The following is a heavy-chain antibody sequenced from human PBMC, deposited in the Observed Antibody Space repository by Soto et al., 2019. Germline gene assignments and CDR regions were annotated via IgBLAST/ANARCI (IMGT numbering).Heavy chain of an antibody. Sequence: PSETLSLTCTVSGVSISSHGYFWGWIRQPPGKGLEWIGMISYSGSTYYSPSLKSRVTISADTSKNQLSLRLSSVTAADTAVYYCTNSNWFDPWGQGTLVTVSS. CDR3: TNSNWFDP. CDR2: ISYSGST. CDR1: GVSISSHGYF. D-gene: IGHD3-10*01. J-gene: IGHJ5*02. V-gene: IGHV4-39*01.